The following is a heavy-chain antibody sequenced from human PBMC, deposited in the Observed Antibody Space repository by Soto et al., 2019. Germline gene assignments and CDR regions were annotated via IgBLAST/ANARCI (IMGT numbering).Heavy chain of an antibody. Sequence: QVQLQESGPGLVKPSHTLSLTCTVSGVSISSGDYYWSWIRQPPGKALEWIGYIYYSGSTYYNPSLKSRVTIAVDTSKNQFSLKLSSVTAADTAVYYWARERPDGSRLDPWGQGTLVTVSS. CDR1: GVSISSGDYY. D-gene: IGHD6-13*01. CDR3: ARERPDGSRLDP. CDR2: IYYSGST. J-gene: IGHJ5*02. V-gene: IGHV4-30-4*01.